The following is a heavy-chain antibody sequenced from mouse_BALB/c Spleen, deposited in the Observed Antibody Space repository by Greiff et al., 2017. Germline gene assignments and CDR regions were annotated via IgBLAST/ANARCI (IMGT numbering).Heavy chain of an antibody. D-gene: IGHD2-1*01. J-gene: IGHJ2*01. CDR1: GYSFTSYW. V-gene: IGHV1-5*01. CDR3: TRGSTMVTYYLDY. CDR2: IYPGNSDT. Sequence: EVKVVESGTVLARPGASVKMSCKASGYSFTSYWMHWVKQRPGQGLEWIGAIYPGNSDTSYNQKFKGKAKLTAVTSASTAYMELSSLTNEDSAVYYCTRGSTMVTYYLDYWGQGTTLTVSS.